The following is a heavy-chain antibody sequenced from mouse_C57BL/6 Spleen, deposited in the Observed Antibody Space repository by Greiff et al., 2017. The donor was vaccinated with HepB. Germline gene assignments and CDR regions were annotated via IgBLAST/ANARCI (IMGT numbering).Heavy chain of an antibody. CDR2: IRNKANGYTT. CDR3: VKAPPIYYYGSSYAMDY. J-gene: IGHJ4*01. D-gene: IGHD1-1*01. Sequence: EVKLVESGGGLVQPGASLRLSCAASGFTFTDYYMSWVRQPPGKAPELMALIRNKANGYTTEYTASVKGRFTISRDNSQNILYLQMNTLRAEDSATYDCVKAPPIYYYGSSYAMDYWGQVTSVTVSS. CDR1: GFTFTDYY. V-gene: IGHV7-4*01.